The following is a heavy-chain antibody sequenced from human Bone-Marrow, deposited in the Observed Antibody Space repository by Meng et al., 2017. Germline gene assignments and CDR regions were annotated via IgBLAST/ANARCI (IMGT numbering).Heavy chain of an antibody. J-gene: IGHJ4*02. CDR3: ARVHFDY. CDR1: GLAVGSYA. Sequence: ARWGVAGGCLVHPGRSLRLSCAASGLAVGSYAMDGVRQAPGKGLEWVAVISYDGSNKYYADSVKGRFTISRDNSKNTLYLQMNSLRAEDTAVYYCARVHFDYWGQGTLVTVSS. CDR2: ISYDGSNK. V-gene: IGHV3-30*01.